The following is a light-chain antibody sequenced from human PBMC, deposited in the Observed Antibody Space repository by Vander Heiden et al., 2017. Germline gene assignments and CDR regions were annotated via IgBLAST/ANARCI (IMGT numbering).Light chain of an antibody. Sequence: QSVMTQPPSASGTPGQRVTISCSGTRSNIGNNYVYWYQQFPGTAPKLLIYKNSHRPSGGPDRFSGSRSGTSAYLDISGLRSEDEADYDGAAWDERLSGWVFGGGTKMTVL. J-gene: IGLJ3*02. CDR3: AAWDERLSGWV. CDR2: KNS. CDR1: RSNIGNNY. V-gene: IGLV1-47*01.